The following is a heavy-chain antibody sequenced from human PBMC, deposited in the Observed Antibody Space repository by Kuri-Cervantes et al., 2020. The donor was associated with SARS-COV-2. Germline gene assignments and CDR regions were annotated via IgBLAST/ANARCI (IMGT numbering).Heavy chain of an antibody. CDR1: GFAFRDYT. Sequence: ETLSLTCAASGFAFRDYTMNWVRQAPGKGLEWVSGINDSGGRTDYADSVTGRFTISRDNSKDTLYLQMKSLRAEDTGVYYCAKRGKTVIVGTPLDFWGQGTTVTVSS. D-gene: IGHD3-22*01. J-gene: IGHJ4*02. V-gene: IGHV3-23*01. CDR2: INDSGGRT. CDR3: AKRGKTVIVGTPLDF.